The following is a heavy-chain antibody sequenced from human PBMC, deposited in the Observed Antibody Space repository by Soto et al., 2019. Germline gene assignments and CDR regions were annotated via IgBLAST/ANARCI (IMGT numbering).Heavy chain of an antibody. CDR1: GYTFTNFG. D-gene: IGHD2-2*01. V-gene: IGHV1-18*01. J-gene: IGHJ5*02. CDR3: ARGIPGVDAWFDP. Sequence: ASVKVSCKASGYTFTNFGVTWVRRAPGQGLEWMGWISAYTDTPNYAQKFQGRVTMTIDTSTSTAYMDLRSLTSDDTAVYYWARGIPGVDAWFDPWGQGTLVTVSS. CDR2: ISAYTDTP.